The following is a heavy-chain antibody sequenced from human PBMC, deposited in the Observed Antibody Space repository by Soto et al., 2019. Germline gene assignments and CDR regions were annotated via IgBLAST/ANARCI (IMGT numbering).Heavy chain of an antibody. V-gene: IGHV4-39*01. J-gene: IGHJ4*02. CDR1: GGSISSSSYY. CDR2: IYYSGST. Sequence: PSETLSLTCTVSGGSISSSSYYWGWIRQPPGKGLEWIGSIYYSGSTYYNPSLKSRVTISVDTSKNQFSLKLSSVTAADTAVYYCARTLRFLEWLSYFDYWGQGTLVTVS. D-gene: IGHD3-3*01. CDR3: ARTLRFLEWLSYFDY.